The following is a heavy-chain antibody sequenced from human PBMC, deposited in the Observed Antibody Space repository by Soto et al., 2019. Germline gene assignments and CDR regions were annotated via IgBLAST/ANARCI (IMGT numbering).Heavy chain of an antibody. CDR2: IIPGEGST. D-gene: IGHD5-12*01. Sequence: QVQVVQSGAEVKKPGASVKVSCKASGYTFINYYMHWVRQAPGQGLEWIGRIIPGEGSTHYAQRFQDRVIMTRDTSTSTVYMELNSLRSEVSAVYYCARGGPELATIGSFDYWGQGTLVTVSS. J-gene: IGHJ4*02. V-gene: IGHV1-46*01. CDR1: GYTFINYY. CDR3: ARGGPELATIGSFDY.